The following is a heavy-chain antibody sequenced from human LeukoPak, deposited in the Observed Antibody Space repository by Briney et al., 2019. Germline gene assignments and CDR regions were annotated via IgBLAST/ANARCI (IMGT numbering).Heavy chain of an antibody. J-gene: IGHJ4*02. V-gene: IGHV3-7*01. Sequence: PGGSLRLSCAASGFTFSGHWMSWVRQAPGRRLEWEANINQGGSDKYYVDSVKGRFTISRDNANNLLYLQMNSLRGEDTAVYYCTRDRSRAEDDWGQGTLVTVSS. CDR2: INQGGSDK. CDR3: TRDRSRAEDD. D-gene: IGHD1-14*01. CDR1: GFTFSGHW.